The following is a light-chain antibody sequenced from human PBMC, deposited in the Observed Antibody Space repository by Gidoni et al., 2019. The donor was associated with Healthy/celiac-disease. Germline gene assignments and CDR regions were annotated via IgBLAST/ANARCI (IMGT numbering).Light chain of an antibody. CDR2: AAY. CDR1: QSISSY. J-gene: IGKJ1*01. Sequence: DIQMTQSPSSLSASVGDRVTITCRASQSISSYLNWYQQKPGKAPKLLIYAAYSLQSGVPTRFSGSGSGTEFTFTNSRLQPGDFATYYWQQGYSTPLTFGQGTKVEIK. CDR3: QQGYSTPLT. V-gene: IGKV1-39*01.